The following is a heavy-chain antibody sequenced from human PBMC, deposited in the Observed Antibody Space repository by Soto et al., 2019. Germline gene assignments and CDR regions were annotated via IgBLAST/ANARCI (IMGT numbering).Heavy chain of an antibody. CDR1: GFTFSGSA. J-gene: IGHJ6*02. CDR3: TRREYYYDSSGYPMSHGMDV. D-gene: IGHD3-22*01. CDR2: IRSKANSYAT. Sequence: QPGGSLRLSCAASGFTFSGSAMHWVRQSSGKGLEWVGRIRSKANSYATGYAASVKGRFTISRDDSKNTAYLQMNSLKTEDTAVYYCTRREYYYDSSGYPMSHGMDVWGQGTTVTVSS. V-gene: IGHV3-73*01.